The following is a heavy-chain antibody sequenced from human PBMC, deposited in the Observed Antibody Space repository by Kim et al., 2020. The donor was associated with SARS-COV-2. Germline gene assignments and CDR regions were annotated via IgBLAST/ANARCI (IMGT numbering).Heavy chain of an antibody. D-gene: IGHD1-26*01. J-gene: IGHJ4*02. Sequence: SETLSLTCTVSGGSISSGSYYWSWIRQPAGKGLEWIGRIYTSGSTNYNPSLKSRVTISVHTSKNQFSLKLSSVTAADTAVYYCARERDLGAIKRDYFDYWGQGTLVTVSS. V-gene: IGHV4-61*02. CDR2: IYTSGST. CDR3: ARERDLGAIKRDYFDY. CDR1: GGSISSGSYY.